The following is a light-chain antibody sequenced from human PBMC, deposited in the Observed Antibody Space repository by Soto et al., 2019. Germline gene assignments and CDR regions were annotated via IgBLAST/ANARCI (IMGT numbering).Light chain of an antibody. CDR3: HQYDKWPHP. CDR2: YAS. V-gene: IGKV3-15*01. Sequence: EMVMTQSPATLSVSPGERATLSCRASQNLSRNLAWYQQQPGQAPRLLIFYASTRATGIPARFSGSGSGTDFTLTISSLESEEFAVYYCHQYDKWPHPFGQGTKLEIK. J-gene: IGKJ2*01. CDR1: QNLSRN.